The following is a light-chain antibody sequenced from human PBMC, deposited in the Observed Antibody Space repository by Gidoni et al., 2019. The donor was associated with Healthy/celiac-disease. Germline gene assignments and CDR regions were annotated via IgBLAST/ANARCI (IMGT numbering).Light chain of an antibody. CDR3: QQYGSSPMCS. J-gene: IGKJ2*04. CDR2: GAS. CDR1: QSVSSSY. V-gene: IGKV3-20*01. Sequence: EIVLTQSPGTLSLSPGERATLSCRASQSVSSSYLAWYQQKPGQAPRLLIYGASIRATGIPDRFSGSGSGTDFTLTISILEPEYFAVYYCQQYGSSPMCSFGQGTKLEIK.